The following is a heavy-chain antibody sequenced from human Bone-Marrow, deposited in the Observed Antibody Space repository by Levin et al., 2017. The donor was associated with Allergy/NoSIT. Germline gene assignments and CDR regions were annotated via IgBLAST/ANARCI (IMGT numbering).Heavy chain of an antibody. V-gene: IGHV3-23*01. Sequence: GESLKISCTGSGFIFSSYGMNWVRQAPGKGLEWVSGISGNIVNAYYADSVKGRFIVSRDNSQSTLYLQLNNLRVGDTAMYYCAKDRGFGSGTYGAFDFWGHGTMVTVSS. J-gene: IGHJ3*01. CDR3: AKDRGFGSGTYGAFDF. D-gene: IGHD3-10*01. CDR1: GFIFSSYG. CDR2: ISGNIVNA.